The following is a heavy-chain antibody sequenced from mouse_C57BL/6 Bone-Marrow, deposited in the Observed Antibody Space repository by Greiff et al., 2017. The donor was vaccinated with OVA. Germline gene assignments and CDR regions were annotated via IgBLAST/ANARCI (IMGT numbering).Heavy chain of an antibody. V-gene: IGHV1-59*01. CDR1: GYTFTSYW. CDR3: ASSYPAWFAY. D-gene: IGHD2-10*01. Sequence: QVQLQQPGAELVRPGTSVKLSCKASGYTFTSYWMHWVKQRPGQGLEWIGVIDPSDSYTNYNQKFKGKATLTVDTSSSTAYMQLSSLTSEDSAVYDCASSYPAWFAYWGQGTLVTVSA. CDR2: IDPSDSYT. J-gene: IGHJ3*01.